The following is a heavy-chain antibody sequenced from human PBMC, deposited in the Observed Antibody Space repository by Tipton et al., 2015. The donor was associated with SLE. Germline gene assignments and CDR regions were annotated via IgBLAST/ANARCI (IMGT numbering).Heavy chain of an antibody. CDR1: GFTVSSNY. J-gene: IGHJ2*01. V-gene: IGHV3-53*04. D-gene: IGHD3-22*01. CDR2: IYSGGST. CDR3: AREVYYSDSGGYSCYFDL. Sequence: LSLTCAASGFTVSSNYMSWVRQAPGKGLEWVSVIYSGGSTYYADSVKGRFTISRHNSKNTLYLQMNSLRAEDTAVYYRAREVYYSDSGGYSCYFDLWGRGTLVTVSS.